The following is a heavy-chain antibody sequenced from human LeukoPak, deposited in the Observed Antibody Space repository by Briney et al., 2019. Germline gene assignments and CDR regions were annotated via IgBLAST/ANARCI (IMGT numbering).Heavy chain of an antibody. Sequence: GGSLRLSCAASGFTFSSYSMNWVRQAPGNGLEWVSSISSSSSYIYYADSVKGRFTISRDNAKNSLYLQMNSLRAEDTTVYYCARFGWTGITSFDYWGQGTLVTVSS. CDR1: GFTFSSYS. CDR3: ARFGWTGITSFDY. D-gene: IGHD1/OR15-1a*01. V-gene: IGHV3-21*01. CDR2: ISSSSSYI. J-gene: IGHJ4*02.